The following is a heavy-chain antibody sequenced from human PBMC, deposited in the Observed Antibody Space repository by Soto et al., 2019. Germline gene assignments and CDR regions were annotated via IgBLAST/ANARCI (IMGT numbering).Heavy chain of an antibody. CDR1: SGSISSSNC. Sequence: SETLSLTCAVSSGSISSSNCLWWFRRHPGKGLEWIGETYHSRSTNYNPSLKSRVTISVDKSKNQFSLKLSSATAAATAVYYWVGCFAAPAATDFDSLCQRDLVTVSS. CDR2: TYHSRST. J-gene: IGHJ4*02. D-gene: IGHD2-15*01. CDR3: VGCFAAPAATDFDS. V-gene: IGHV4-4*02.